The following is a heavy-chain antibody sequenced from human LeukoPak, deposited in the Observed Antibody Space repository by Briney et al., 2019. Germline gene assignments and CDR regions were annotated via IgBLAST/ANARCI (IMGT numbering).Heavy chain of an antibody. V-gene: IGHV5-10-1*01. CDR1: GYSFTSYW. CDR3: ARHIGLWFGELSNFDY. D-gene: IGHD3-10*01. J-gene: IGHJ4*02. Sequence: GESLLISCKGSGYSFTSYWISWVRQLPGKGLEWMGRIDPSDSYTNYSPSFQGHVTISADKSISTAYLQWSSLKASDTAMYYCARHIGLWFGELSNFDYWGQGTLVTVTS. CDR2: IDPSDSYT.